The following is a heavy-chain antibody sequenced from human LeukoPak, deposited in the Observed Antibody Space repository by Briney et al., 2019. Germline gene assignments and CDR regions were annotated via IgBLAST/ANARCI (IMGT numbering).Heavy chain of an antibody. D-gene: IGHD3-22*01. CDR1: GFTFDDYA. Sequence: GGSLRLSCAASGFTFDDYAMHWVRQAPGKGLEWVSGISWNSGSIGHADSVKGRFTISRDNAKNSLYLQMNSLRAEDTALYYCAKNARGVNYYDSSGYWDYWGQGTLVTVSS. CDR3: AKNARGVNYYDSSGYWDY. J-gene: IGHJ4*02. CDR2: ISWNSGSI. V-gene: IGHV3-9*01.